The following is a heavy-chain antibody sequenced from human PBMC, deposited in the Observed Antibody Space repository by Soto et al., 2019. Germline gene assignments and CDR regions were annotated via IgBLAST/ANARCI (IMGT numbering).Heavy chain of an antibody. V-gene: IGHV3-15*07. J-gene: IGHJ4*02. D-gene: IGHD2-21*01. CDR2: IKSKTDGGTT. CDR1: GFTFSNAW. Sequence: GGSLRLSCAASGFTFSNAWMNWVRQAPGKGLEWVGRIKSKTDGGTTDYAAPVKGRFTISRDDSKNRLYLQMNSLKTEDTAVYYCTTDSLSYCGGDCYDYWGQGTLVTVSS. CDR3: TTDSLSYCGGDCYDY.